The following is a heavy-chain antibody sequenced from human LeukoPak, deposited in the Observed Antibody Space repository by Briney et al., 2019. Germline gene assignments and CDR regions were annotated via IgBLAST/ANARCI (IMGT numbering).Heavy chain of an antibody. CDR3: ARHLRLWQNWFDP. CDR2: IYPGDSDT. Sequence: GESLKISCKGSGYTFTNYWIGWVRQMPGKGPEWMGIIYPGDSDTRYSPSFQGQITISADKSSSTAYLQWSSQKASDTGMYYCARHLRLWQNWFDPWGQGTLVTVSS. V-gene: IGHV5-51*01. J-gene: IGHJ5*02. CDR1: GYTFTNYW. D-gene: IGHD5-18*01.